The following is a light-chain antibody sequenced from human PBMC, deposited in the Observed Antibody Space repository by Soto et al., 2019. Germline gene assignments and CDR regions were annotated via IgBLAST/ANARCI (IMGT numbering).Light chain of an antibody. CDR3: QQRLSWPPIT. V-gene: IGKV3-11*01. Sequence: IVLAQSPATLSLSPGERATLSCRASQSVSRYLAWYQQKPGQAPRLLIYDASNRATGIPARFSGSGSGTDFTLTISSLEPEDFAVYYCQQRLSWPPITFGQGTRLEIK. J-gene: IGKJ5*01. CDR2: DAS. CDR1: QSVSRY.